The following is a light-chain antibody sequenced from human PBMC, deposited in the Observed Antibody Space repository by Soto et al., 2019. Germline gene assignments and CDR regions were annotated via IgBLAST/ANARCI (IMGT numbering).Light chain of an antibody. CDR3: QQRSNWRGIT. CDR2: GAS. Sequence: EIVMTQSPATLSVSPGESATLSCRASQSVSRKLVWYQQKPGQAPRLLIYGASTRATGIPDRFSGSGSGTDFTLTISSLEPEDFAVYYCQQRSNWRGITFGQGTRLEI. J-gene: IGKJ5*01. V-gene: IGKV3-11*01. CDR1: QSVSRK.